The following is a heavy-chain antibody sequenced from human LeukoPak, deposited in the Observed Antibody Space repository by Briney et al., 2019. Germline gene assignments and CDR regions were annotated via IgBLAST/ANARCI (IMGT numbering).Heavy chain of an antibody. J-gene: IGHJ4*02. CDR1: GFTFNTYW. CDR3: ARGGSLRPFDY. V-gene: IGHV3-7*01. Sequence: PGGSLRLSCAASGFTFNTYWISWVRQAPGKGLEWVANINPDGSEEYYVDSVKGRFTISRDNAKTSLYLQVNSLRAEDTAVYYCARGGSLRPFDYWGQGTLVTVSS. CDR2: INPDGSEE. D-gene: IGHD3-16*01.